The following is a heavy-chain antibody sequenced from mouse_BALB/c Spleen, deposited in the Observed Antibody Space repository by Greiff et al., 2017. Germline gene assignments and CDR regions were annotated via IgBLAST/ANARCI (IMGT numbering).Heavy chain of an antibody. J-gene: IGHJ4*01. CDR1: GYSITSGYY. V-gene: IGHV3-6*02. CDR3: ARAGITPYAMDY. D-gene: IGHD1-1*01. CDR2: ISYDGSN. Sequence: VQLKESGPGLVKPSQSLSLTCSVTGYSITSGYYWNWIRQFPGNKLEWMGYISYDGSNNYNPSLKNRISITRDTSKNQFFLKLNSVTTEDTATYYCARAGITPYAMDYWGQGTSVTVSS.